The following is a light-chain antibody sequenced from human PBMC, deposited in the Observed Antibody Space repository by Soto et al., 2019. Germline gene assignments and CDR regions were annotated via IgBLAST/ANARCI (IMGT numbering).Light chain of an antibody. CDR2: DAS. J-gene: IGKJ1*01. Sequence: DIQMTQSPSTLSGSVGDRVTITCRASQTISSWLAWYQQKPGKHPKLLIYDASSLESGVPSRFSGSGSGTEFTLTISSLQPDDFATYYCQQYNSYWTFGQGTKVDI. CDR1: QTISSW. CDR3: QQYNSYWT. V-gene: IGKV1-5*01.